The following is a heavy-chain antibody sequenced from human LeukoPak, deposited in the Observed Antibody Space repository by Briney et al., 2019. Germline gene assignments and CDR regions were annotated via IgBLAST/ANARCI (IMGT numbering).Heavy chain of an antibody. V-gene: IGHV3-48*01. D-gene: IGHD1-1*01. J-gene: IGHJ4*02. CDR1: GFTFKNEP. CDR2: IRDDGDSV. Sequence: GSLILSCAASGFTFKNEPMNWVRQTPDKGLEWISNIRDDGDSVYYADSVRGRFTVSRDNARDSLFLQMNTLRAEDTAIYYCVRDTNWSFDYWGQGALVTVSS. CDR3: VRDTNWSFDY.